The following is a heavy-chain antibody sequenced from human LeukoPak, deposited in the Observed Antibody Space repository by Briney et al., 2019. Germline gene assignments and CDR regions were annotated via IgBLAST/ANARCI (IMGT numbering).Heavy chain of an antibody. CDR1: GFTFSSYS. Sequence: PGGSLRLSCAAPGFTFSSYSMDWVRQAPGKGLEWVSSISSSSSYIYYADSVKGRFTISRDNAKNSLYLQMNSLRAEDTAVYYCARENSGYDSDYWGQGTLVTVSS. J-gene: IGHJ4*02. CDR2: ISSSSSYI. V-gene: IGHV3-21*01. D-gene: IGHD5-12*01. CDR3: ARENSGYDSDY.